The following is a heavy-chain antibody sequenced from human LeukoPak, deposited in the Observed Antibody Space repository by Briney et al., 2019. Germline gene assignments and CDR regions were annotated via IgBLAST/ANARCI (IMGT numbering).Heavy chain of an antibody. Sequence: ASVKVSCKASGYTFTSYAMHWVRQAPGQRLEWMGWINAGNGNTKYSQKFQGRVTITRDTSASTAYMELSSLRSEDTAVYYCARGAPIRVAVAATFDPWGQGTLVTVPS. V-gene: IGHV1-3*01. D-gene: IGHD6-19*01. J-gene: IGHJ5*02. CDR1: GYTFTSYA. CDR2: INAGNGNT. CDR3: ARGAPIRVAVAATFDP.